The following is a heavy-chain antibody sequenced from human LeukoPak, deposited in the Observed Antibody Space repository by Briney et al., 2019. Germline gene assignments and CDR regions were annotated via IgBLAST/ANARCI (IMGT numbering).Heavy chain of an antibody. J-gene: IGHJ4*02. CDR1: GFTFYDYA. D-gene: IGHD5-24*01. V-gene: IGHV3-43*02. Sequence: GGSLRLSCAASGFTFYDYAIHWVRQPPGRGLEWVALISGDGGAVYYADSVKGRFTVSRDNSKNSLYLQMNSLRTEDTALYYCAKVSLRMQRWLQLDYWGQGTLVTVSS. CDR3: AKVSLRMQRWLQLDY. CDR2: ISGDGGAV.